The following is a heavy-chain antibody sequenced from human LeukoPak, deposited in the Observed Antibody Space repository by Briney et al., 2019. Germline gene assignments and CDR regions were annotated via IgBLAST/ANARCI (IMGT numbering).Heavy chain of an antibody. D-gene: IGHD2-15*01. CDR2: ISGSGAGT. Sequence: GGPLRLSCAASGFTFSSYAMSWVRQAPGKGLEWVSAISGSGAGTYYVDSVKGRFSISRDNSKNTLYLQMNSLRAEDTAVYYCAKDSSCSGGSCYRFSDNWGQGTRVTVSS. V-gene: IGHV3-23*01. CDR1: GFTFSSYA. J-gene: IGHJ4*02. CDR3: AKDSSCSGGSCYRFSDN.